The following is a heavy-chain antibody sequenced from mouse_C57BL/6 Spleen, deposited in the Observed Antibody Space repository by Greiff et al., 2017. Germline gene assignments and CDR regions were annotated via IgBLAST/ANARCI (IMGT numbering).Heavy chain of an antibody. V-gene: IGHV1-61*01. CDR2: IYPSDSET. CDR1: GYTFTSYW. Sequence: QVQLQQPGAELVRPGSSVKLSCKASGYTFTSYWMDWVKQRPGQGLEWIGNIYPSDSETHYNQKFKDKATLTVDKSSSTAYMQLSSLTSEYSAVYYCERDSSGPYAMDYWGQGTSVTVSS. D-gene: IGHD3-2*02. CDR3: ERDSSGPYAMDY. J-gene: IGHJ4*01.